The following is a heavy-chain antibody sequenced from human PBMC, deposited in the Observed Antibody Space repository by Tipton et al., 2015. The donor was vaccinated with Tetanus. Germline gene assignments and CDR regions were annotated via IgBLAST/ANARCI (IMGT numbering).Heavy chain of an antibody. CDR1: GGSISSYY. D-gene: IGHD3-10*01. CDR2: IYTSENT. V-gene: IGHV4-4*07. Sequence: TLSLTCTVSGGSISSYYWSWIRQPAGKGLEWIGRIYTSENTNYNPSLKSRVTMSVDTSKNQFSLKLSSVTAADTAVYYCARGGLLWFGDLTDTTHYYYYGMDVWGQGTTVTVSS. CDR3: ARGGLLWFGDLTDTTHYYYYGMDV. J-gene: IGHJ6*02.